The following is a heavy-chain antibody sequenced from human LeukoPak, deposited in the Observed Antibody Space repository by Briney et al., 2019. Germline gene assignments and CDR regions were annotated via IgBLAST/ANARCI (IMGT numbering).Heavy chain of an antibody. J-gene: IGHJ3*02. V-gene: IGHV7-4-1*02. Sequence: ASVKVSCKASGYTFTCYYMHWVRQAPGQGHEWMGWINTNTGNPTYAQGFTGRFVFSLDTSVSTAYLQISSLKAEDTAVYYCARDRWFDAFDIWGQGTMVTVSS. CDR2: INTNTGNP. CDR3: ARDRWFDAFDI. D-gene: IGHD4-23*01. CDR1: GYTFTCYY.